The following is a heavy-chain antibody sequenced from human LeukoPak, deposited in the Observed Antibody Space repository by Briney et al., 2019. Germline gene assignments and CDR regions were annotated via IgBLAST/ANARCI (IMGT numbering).Heavy chain of an antibody. CDR2: IIPIFGTA. Sequence: SVKVSCKASGGTFSSYAISWVRQAPGQGIEWMGGIIPIFGTANYAQKFQGRVTITTDESTSTAYMELSSLRSEDTAVYYCARSTSAITNYDILTGYFDYWGQGTLVTVSS. CDR3: ARSTSAITNYDILTGYFDY. CDR1: GGTFSSYA. V-gene: IGHV1-69*05. D-gene: IGHD3-9*01. J-gene: IGHJ4*02.